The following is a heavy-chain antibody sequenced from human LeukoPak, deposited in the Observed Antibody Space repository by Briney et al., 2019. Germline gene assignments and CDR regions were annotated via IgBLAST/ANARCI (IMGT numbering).Heavy chain of an antibody. V-gene: IGHV3-33*06. Sequence: GGSLRLSCAASGFTFRRHVMHWVRQAPGKGLEWVAIIWHDGSNNYYADSVKGRFTISRDNSKNTLYLQMNSLRAEDTAVYYSAKYETYYYDSSGYYYLDYWGQGTLVTVSS. CDR1: GFTFRRHV. CDR2: IWHDGSNN. CDR3: AKYETYYYDSSGYYYLDY. D-gene: IGHD3-22*01. J-gene: IGHJ4*02.